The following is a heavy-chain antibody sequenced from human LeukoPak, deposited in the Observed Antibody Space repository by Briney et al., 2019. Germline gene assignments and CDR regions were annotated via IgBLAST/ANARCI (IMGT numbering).Heavy chain of an antibody. D-gene: IGHD3-10*01. CDR2: IYPGDSDT. Sequence: GESLKISCKGSGYGFTSYWIGWVRQMPGKGLEWMGIIYPGDSDTRYSPSFQGQVTISADKSISTAYLQWSSLKASDTAMYYCARQAITMVRGVMSLNNWFDPWAREPWSPSPQ. CDR3: ARQAITMVRGVMSLNNWFDP. V-gene: IGHV5-51*01. J-gene: IGHJ5*02. CDR1: GYGFTSYW.